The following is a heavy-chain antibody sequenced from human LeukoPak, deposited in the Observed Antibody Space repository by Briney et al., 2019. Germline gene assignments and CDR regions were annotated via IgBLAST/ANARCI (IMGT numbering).Heavy chain of an antibody. J-gene: IGHJ5*02. CDR1: GYTFTGYY. Sequence: ASVKVSCKASGYTFTGYYMHWVRQAPGQGLEWMGRIIPILGIANYAQKFQGRVTITADKSTSTAYMELSSLRSEDTAVYYCARSRWLHTYNWFDPWGQGTLVTVSS. V-gene: IGHV1-69*02. D-gene: IGHD5-12*01. CDR3: ARSRWLHTYNWFDP. CDR2: IIPILGIA.